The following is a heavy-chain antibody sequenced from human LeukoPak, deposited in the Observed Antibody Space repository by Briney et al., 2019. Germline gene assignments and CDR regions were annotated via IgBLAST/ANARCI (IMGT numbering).Heavy chain of an antibody. CDR2: IKEDGSEK. V-gene: IGHV3-7*04. CDR3: ARGGSRHQLSDY. Sequence: PGGSLRLSCAASGFTFSSYWMSWVRQAPGKGLEWVANIKEDGSEKYYVDSVKGRFTISRDNAKNSLYLRMNSLRAEDTAVYYCARGGSRHQLSDYWGQGTLVTVSS. CDR1: GFTFSSYW. D-gene: IGHD6-13*01. J-gene: IGHJ4*02.